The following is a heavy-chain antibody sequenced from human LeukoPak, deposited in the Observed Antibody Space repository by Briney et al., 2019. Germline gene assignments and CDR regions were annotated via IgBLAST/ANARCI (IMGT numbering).Heavy chain of an antibody. D-gene: IGHD4-17*01. Sequence: SETLSLTCTVSGYSISSGYYWGWIRQPPGKGLEWIGSIYHSGSTYYNPSLKSRVTISVDTSKNQFSLKLSSVIAADTAVYYCARVSPNTVTTLQYFDYWGQGTLVTVSS. J-gene: IGHJ4*02. CDR3: ARVSPNTVTTLQYFDY. CDR1: GYSISSGYY. CDR2: IYHSGST. V-gene: IGHV4-38-2*02.